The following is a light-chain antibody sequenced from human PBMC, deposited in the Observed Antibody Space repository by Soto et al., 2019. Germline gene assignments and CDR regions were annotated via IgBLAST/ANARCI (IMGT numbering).Light chain of an antibody. CDR2: EVS. CDR1: SSDVGAYKY. CDR3: TSYVGSDIWV. V-gene: IGLV2-8*01. Sequence: QSALTQPPSASGSAGRSVTISCTGASSDVGAYKYVSWYQQYPGKAPKLMIYEVSKRPSGVPDRFSGSKSGNTASLTVSGLQAEDDADYYCTSYVGSDIWVFGGGTKLTVL. J-gene: IGLJ3*02.